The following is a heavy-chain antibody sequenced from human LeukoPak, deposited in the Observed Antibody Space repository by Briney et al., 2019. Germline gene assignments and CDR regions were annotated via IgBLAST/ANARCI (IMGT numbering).Heavy chain of an antibody. CDR1: GFTVSSDY. V-gene: IGHV3-66*02. Sequence: GGSLRLSCAASGFTVSSDYMSWVRQAPGKGLEWVALINSGGGKYYEESAKGRFTISRDSSKNTVYLQMHSLRVEDTAVYYCARVDYYYYYMDVWGKGTTVTVSS. J-gene: IGHJ6*03. CDR2: INSGGGK. CDR3: ARVDYYYYYMDV. D-gene: IGHD5-24*01.